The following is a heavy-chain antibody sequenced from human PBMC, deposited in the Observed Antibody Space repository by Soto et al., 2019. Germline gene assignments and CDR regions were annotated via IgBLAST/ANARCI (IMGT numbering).Heavy chain of an antibody. Sequence: PGGSLSLSCAASGFTFSSYSMNWVRQAPGKGLEWVSSISSSSSYIYYADSVKGRFTISRDNAKNSLYLQMNSLRAEDTAVYYCAREGYDSSWSPSYYFDYWGQGTLVTVSS. D-gene: IGHD3-22*01. CDR2: ISSSSSYI. CDR3: AREGYDSSWSPSYYFDY. CDR1: GFTFSSYS. V-gene: IGHV3-21*01. J-gene: IGHJ4*02.